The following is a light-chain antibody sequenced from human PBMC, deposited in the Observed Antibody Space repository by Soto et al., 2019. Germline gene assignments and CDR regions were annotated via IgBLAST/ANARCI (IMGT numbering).Light chain of an antibody. CDR1: QTVSRT. CDR2: GAA. CDR3: QQYNNWPKTWT. Sequence: LTQSAATLSLSPGARATLSCRASQTVSRTLAWYQQKPGQAPRLLIYGAATRATGIPARVSGSGSGTEFTLTISSLQSEDFAVYYCQQYNNWPKTWTFGQGTKAAIK. J-gene: IGKJ1*01. V-gene: IGKV3-15*01.